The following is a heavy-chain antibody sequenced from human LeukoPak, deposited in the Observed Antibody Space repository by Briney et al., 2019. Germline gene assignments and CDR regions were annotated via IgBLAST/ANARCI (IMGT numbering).Heavy chain of an antibody. CDR1: GFSFSSYA. D-gene: IGHD2-15*01. CDR3: AKDPNPTYCSAISCSQY. Sequence: GGSLRLSCAASGFSFSSYAMSWVRQAPGKGLEWVSTFSVSGGRTYYADSVKGRFTISRDNFKNALYLQMNSLRAEDTAVYYCAKDPNPTYCSAISCSQYWGQGTLVSVSS. V-gene: IGHV3-23*01. CDR2: FSVSGGRT. J-gene: IGHJ4*02.